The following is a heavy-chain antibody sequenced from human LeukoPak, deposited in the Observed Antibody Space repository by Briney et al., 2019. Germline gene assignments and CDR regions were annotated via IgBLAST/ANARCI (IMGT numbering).Heavy chain of an antibody. D-gene: IGHD6-19*01. CDR2: LSGSGGST. J-gene: IGHJ5*02. CDR3: AKGGSGSDWYRDWFDP. Sequence: GGSLRLSCTASGFTFSSYAMSWVRQARKGLEWVSGLSGSGGSTYYADSVKGRFTISRDTSKNTLYLQMNSLKDEDTAIYYCAKGGSGSDWYRDWFDPGAREPWSPSPQ. CDR1: GFTFSSYA. V-gene: IGHV3-23*01.